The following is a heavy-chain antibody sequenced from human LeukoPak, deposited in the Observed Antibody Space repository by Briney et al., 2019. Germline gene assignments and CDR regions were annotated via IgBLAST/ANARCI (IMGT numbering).Heavy chain of an antibody. D-gene: IGHD3-22*01. CDR3: ARERGDGSSGYYANPYYYYMDV. V-gene: IGHV4-59*01. CDR2: IYYSGSI. J-gene: IGHJ6*03. CDR1: GGSISSYY. Sequence: SETLSLTCTVSGGSISSYYWSWIRQPPGKGLEWIGYIYYSGSINYNPSLKSRVTISVDTSKNQFSLKLSSVTAADTAVYYCARERGDGSSGYYANPYYYYMDVWGKGTTVTVSS.